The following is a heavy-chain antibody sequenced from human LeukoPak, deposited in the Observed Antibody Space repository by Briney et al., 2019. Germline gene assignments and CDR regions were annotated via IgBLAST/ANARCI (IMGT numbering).Heavy chain of an antibody. D-gene: IGHD2-2*02. J-gene: IGHJ5*02. CDR2: IRYDGSNK. CDR1: GFTFSSYG. V-gene: IGHV3-30*02. Sequence: GGSLRLSCAASGFTFSSYGMHWVRQAPGKGLEWVAIIRYDGSNKSYADSVKGRFTFSRDNSKNTLYLQMNSLRAEDTAVYYCAKDLEKYQLLYGGGNWFDPWGPGTLVTVSS. CDR3: AKDLEKYQLLYGGGNWFDP.